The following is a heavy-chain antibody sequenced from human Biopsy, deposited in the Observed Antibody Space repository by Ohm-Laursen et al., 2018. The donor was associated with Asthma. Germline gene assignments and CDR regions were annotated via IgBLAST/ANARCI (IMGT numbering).Heavy chain of an antibody. D-gene: IGHD2-2*01. Sequence: ASVKASCKSLGGTFNTYVIGWVREAPGHGLEWMGWFNTVVGTTTYPQKFQDRVTITADDSTSTVYMELSSLRSEDTAVYYCARKAGSCISRTCYSLDFWGQGTLVTVSS. CDR2: FNTVVGTT. V-gene: IGHV1-69*13. CDR3: ARKAGSCISRTCYSLDF. J-gene: IGHJ4*02. CDR1: GGTFNTYV.